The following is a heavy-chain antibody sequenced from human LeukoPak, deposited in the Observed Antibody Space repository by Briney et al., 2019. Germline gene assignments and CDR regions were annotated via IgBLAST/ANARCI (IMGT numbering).Heavy chain of an antibody. V-gene: IGHV4-39*01. Sequence: AETLSLTCSVSGGSISSRTYYWGWIRQSPGKGLEWIGTIYYSGSTNYNPSLKSRVTIYVDASKNQFSLRLSTVTASDTAVYYCARQYGSGSYYPPFDYWGQGTLVTVSS. CDR1: GGSISSRTYY. CDR2: IYYSGST. D-gene: IGHD3-10*01. CDR3: ARQYGSGSYYPPFDY. J-gene: IGHJ4*02.